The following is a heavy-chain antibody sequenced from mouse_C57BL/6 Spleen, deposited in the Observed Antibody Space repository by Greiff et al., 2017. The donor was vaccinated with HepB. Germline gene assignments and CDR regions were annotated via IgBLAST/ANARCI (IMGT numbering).Heavy chain of an antibody. CDR2: ILPGSGST. CDR3: ARYPYYYGSSPYWYFDV. D-gene: IGHD1-1*01. J-gene: IGHJ1*03. Sequence: VKLQESGAELMKPGASVKLSCKATGYTFTGYWIEWVKQRPGHGLEWIGEILPGSGSTNYNEKFKGKATFTADTSSNTAYMQLSSLTTEDSAIYYCARYPYYYGSSPYWYFDVWGTGTTVTVSS. CDR1: GYTFTGYW. V-gene: IGHV1-9*01.